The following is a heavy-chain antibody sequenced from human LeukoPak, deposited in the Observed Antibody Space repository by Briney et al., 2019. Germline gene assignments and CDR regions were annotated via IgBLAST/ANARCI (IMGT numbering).Heavy chain of an antibody. CDR3: ARWGSGGLTLDY. Sequence: GGSLRLSCAASGFTFSSYAMSWVRQAPGKGLEWVSAISGSGGSTYYADSVKGRFTISRDNSRNALNLQMDSLRAEDTAVYYCARWGSGGLTLDYWGQGTLVTVSS. D-gene: IGHD3-10*01. V-gene: IGHV3-23*01. CDR1: GFTFSSYA. CDR2: ISGSGGST. J-gene: IGHJ4*02.